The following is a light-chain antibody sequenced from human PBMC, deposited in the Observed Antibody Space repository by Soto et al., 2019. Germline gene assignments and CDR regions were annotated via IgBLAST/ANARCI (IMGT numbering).Light chain of an antibody. J-gene: IGLJ2*01. CDR2: DNN. CDR3: GTWDSSLSAAQGV. Sequence: QSALTQPPSVSAAPGQKVTISCSGGDSNIESNYVSWYQQSPGSAPKLLIYDNNKRPSGIPDRFSGSKSGTSATLGITGLQPGDEADYYCGTWDSSLSAAQGVFGGGTKVTVL. CDR1: DSNIESNY. V-gene: IGLV1-51*01.